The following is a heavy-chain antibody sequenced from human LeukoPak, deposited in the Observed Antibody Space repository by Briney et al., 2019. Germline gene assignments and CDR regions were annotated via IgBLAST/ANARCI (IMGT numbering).Heavy chain of an antibody. D-gene: IGHD2-2*01. Sequence: ASVKVSCKASGYTFTSYDINWVRQATGQGLEWMGWMNPNSGNTGYAQKFQGRVTMTRNTSISTAYMELSSLRSEDTAVYYCATAAYCSSTSCPPADYYYGMDVWGQGTTVTVSS. CDR3: ATAAYCSSTSCPPADYYYGMDV. CDR2: MNPNSGNT. V-gene: IGHV1-8*01. CDR1: GYTFTSYD. J-gene: IGHJ6*02.